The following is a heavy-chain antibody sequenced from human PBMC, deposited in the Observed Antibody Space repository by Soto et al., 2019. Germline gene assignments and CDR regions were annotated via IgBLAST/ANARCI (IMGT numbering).Heavy chain of an antibody. Sequence: EVQLLESGGGLVQPGGSLRLSCAASGFTFSSYAMSWVRQAPGKGLEWVGRIRSRANNYATSSGASVRGRFTFFRDDSKNMAYLQMNTLKTEDTAIYYCARGQQAAIGDYYYHGLDVWGQGTSVTVSS. CDR3: ARGQQAAIGDYYYHGLDV. CDR2: IRSRANNYAT. V-gene: IGHV3-73*01. J-gene: IGHJ6*02. CDR1: GFTFSSYA. D-gene: IGHD3-10*01.